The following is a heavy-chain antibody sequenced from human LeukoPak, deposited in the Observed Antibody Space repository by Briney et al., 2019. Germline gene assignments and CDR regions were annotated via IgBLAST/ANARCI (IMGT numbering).Heavy chain of an antibody. J-gene: IGHJ6*02. V-gene: IGHV1-2*02. Sequence: GASVTVSCKASGYTFTGYYMLWVRQAPGQGREWMGWINPNRGATNYAQKFQGRVTVTRDTSITTAYMELSGLRSDDTAVYYCAREYRKSGHDDNRNGLDVWGQGTTVTVSS. D-gene: IGHD1-14*01. CDR2: INPNRGAT. CDR1: GYTFTGYY. CDR3: AREYRKSGHDDNRNGLDV.